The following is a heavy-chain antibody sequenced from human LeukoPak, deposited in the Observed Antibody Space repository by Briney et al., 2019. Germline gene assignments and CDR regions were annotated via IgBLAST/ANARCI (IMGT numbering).Heavy chain of an antibody. D-gene: IGHD3-3*01. J-gene: IGHJ4*02. V-gene: IGHV3-23*01. CDR2: IIGSGGTT. CDR3: AKTPLPPRVTTFAVVSPGPFDS. Sequence: SGGSLRLSCAASGFTFSNYAMSWVRQAPGKGLEWVSAIIGSGGTTYDADSVKGRFTISRDNSKSTLSLQMTSLRAEDTAIYYCAKTPLPPRVTTFAVVSPGPFDSWGQGTLVTVSS. CDR1: GFTFSNYA.